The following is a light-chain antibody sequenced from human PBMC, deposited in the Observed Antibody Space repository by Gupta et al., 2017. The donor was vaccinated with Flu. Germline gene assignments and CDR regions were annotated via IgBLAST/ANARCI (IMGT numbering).Light chain of an antibody. CDR3: SSYTRSTTSIIAWV. J-gene: IGLJ3*02. Sequence: QPALPQPAPVPGPLGQSITISCPGPSSDIGGYNRVSWYQQHPGKAPKLIIYEVSKRPSGRSDRFSGSRSGNTASLTISGLQADDEADYYCSSYTRSTTSIIAWVFGGGTRLTVL. V-gene: IGLV2-14*01. CDR2: EVS. CDR1: SSDIGGYNR.